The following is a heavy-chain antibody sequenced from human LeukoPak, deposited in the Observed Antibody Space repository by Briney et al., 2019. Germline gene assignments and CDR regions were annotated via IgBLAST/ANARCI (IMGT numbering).Heavy chain of an antibody. CDR2: INKEGSAK. Sequence: GGSLRLSCAASEFTFSTYWMSLVRQAPGKGLEWVATINKEGSAKHYVDSVKGRFTISRGNSKNTLYLQMNTLRAEDTALYYCAKDSANWGRHYDNWGQGTLVTVSS. V-gene: IGHV3-7*03. CDR1: EFTFSTYW. CDR3: AKDSANWGRHYDN. D-gene: IGHD7-27*01. J-gene: IGHJ4*02.